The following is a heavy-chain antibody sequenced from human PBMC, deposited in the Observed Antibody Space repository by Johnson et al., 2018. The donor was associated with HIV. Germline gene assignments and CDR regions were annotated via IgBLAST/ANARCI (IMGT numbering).Heavy chain of an antibody. V-gene: IGHV3-13*01. CDR2: IGTAGDT. D-gene: IGHD4-11*01. J-gene: IGHJ3*02. Sequence: VQLVESGGGVVQPGRSLRLSCAASGFTFSSYAMHWVRQHPGEGLEWVSAIGTAGDTYYPGSVKGRFTISRDNAKNSLYLQMNSLRAEDTAVYYCARETRDDAFDIWGQGTMVTVSS. CDR3: ARETRDDAFDI. CDR1: GFTFSSYA.